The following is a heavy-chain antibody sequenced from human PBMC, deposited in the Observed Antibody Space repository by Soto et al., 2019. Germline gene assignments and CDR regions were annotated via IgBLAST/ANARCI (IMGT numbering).Heavy chain of an antibody. CDR3: AAKPYNWNIWMAY. V-gene: IGHV4-39*07. CDR1: GGSISSGDYY. Sequence: PSETLSLTCTVSGGSISSGDYYWSWIRQPPGKGLEWLGDIYHVGSTKYNPSLKSRVTMSVDTSNNHFSLSLRSVTAADTAVYYCAAKPYNWNIWMAYWGPGIMVTVSS. CDR2: IYHVGST. J-gene: IGHJ4*02. D-gene: IGHD1-1*01.